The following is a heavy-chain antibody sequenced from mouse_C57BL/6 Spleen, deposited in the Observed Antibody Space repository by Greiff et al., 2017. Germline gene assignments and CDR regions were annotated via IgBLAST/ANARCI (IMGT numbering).Heavy chain of an antibody. CDR2: INPNNGGT. CDR3: AVYDGYYVYAMDY. V-gene: IGHV1-26*01. CDR1: GYTFTDYY. J-gene: IGHJ4*01. D-gene: IGHD2-3*01. Sequence: EVQLQQSGPELVKPGASVKISCKASGYTFTDYYMNWVKQSHGKSLEWIGDINPNNGGTSYNQKFKGKATLTVDKSSSTAYMELRSLTSEDSAVYYCAVYDGYYVYAMDYWGQGTSVTVSS.